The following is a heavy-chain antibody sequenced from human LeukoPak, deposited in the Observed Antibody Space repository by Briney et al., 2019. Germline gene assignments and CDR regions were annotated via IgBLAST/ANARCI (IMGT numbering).Heavy chain of an antibody. CDR3: ARDAMVRGVFGR. Sequence: GGSLRLSCAASGFTFSRYSMNWVRQAPGKGLEWVSSISSSSSYIYYADSVKGRFTISRDNAKNSLYLQMNSLRAEDTAVYYCARDAMVRGVFGRWGQGTLVTVSS. D-gene: IGHD3-10*01. CDR1: GFTFSRYS. CDR2: ISSSSSYI. J-gene: IGHJ4*02. V-gene: IGHV3-21*01.